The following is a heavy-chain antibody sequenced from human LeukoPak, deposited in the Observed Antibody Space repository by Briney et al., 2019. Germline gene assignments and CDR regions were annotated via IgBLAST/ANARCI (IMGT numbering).Heavy chain of an antibody. CDR1: GFTFSSYS. J-gene: IGHJ6*01. V-gene: IGHV3-21*04. D-gene: IGHD1-26*01. CDR2: ISSSSSYI. Sequence: PGGSLRLSCAASGFTFSSYSMNWVRQAPGKGLEWVSSISSSSSYIYYADSVKGRFTISRDNAKNSLYLQMKSLRAEDTAIYYCAKMKGHPLPKYYMDVWGQGTTVTVSS. CDR3: AKMKGHPLPKYYMDV.